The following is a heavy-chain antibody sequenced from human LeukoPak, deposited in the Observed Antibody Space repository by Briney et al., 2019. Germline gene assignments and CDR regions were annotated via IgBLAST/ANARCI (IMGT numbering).Heavy chain of an antibody. J-gene: IGHJ4*02. CDR1: GYTLSRYS. V-gene: IGHV3-21*01. CDR2: IPKSSRYI. CDR3: ARDGFMITFGGVIVNFFDF. Sequence: GGSLRLSCASSGYTLSRYSMNGVRRAPRRGREGVSSIPKSSRYIHYTDLSKDRFNIHRHNAKHSLYLPMNTLSSEDKAVYYCARDGFMITFGGVIVNFFDFWGQGTLVTVSS. D-gene: IGHD3-16*02.